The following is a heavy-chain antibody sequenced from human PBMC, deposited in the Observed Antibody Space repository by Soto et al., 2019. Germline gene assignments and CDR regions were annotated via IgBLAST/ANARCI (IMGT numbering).Heavy chain of an antibody. D-gene: IGHD3-10*01. CDR2: IYYSGST. J-gene: IGHJ4*02. Sequence: SETLSLTCTVSGGSISSYYWSWIRQPPGKGLEWIGYIYYSGSTNYNPSLKSRVTISVDTSKNQFSLKLSSVTAADTAVYYCARHTDDYYGSGSYPAFDYWGQGTLVTVSS. CDR1: GGSISSYY. CDR3: ARHTDDYYGSGSYPAFDY. V-gene: IGHV4-59*08.